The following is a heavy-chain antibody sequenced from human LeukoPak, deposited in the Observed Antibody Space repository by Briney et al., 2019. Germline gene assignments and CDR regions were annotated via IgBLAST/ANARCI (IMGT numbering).Heavy chain of an antibody. V-gene: IGHV4-39*07. CDR1: GGSISSGTYY. J-gene: IGHJ4*02. CDR2: IYYSGTT. D-gene: IGHD2-2*01. Sequence: SETLSLTCIVSGGSISSGTYYWGWIRQPPGKGLEWIGSIYYSGTTYYNPSLKSRVTISVDTSKNQFSLKLTSVTAADTAMYYCARTKRTSHYYFDYWGQGTLATVSS. CDR3: ARTKRTSHYYFDY.